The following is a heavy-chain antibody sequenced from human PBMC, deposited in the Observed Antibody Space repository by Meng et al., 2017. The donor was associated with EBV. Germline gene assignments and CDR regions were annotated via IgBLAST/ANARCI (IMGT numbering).Heavy chain of an antibody. CDR1: GDSISSFYY. D-gene: IGHD6-19*01. V-gene: IGHV4-39*01. CDR3: ARPFPSWQSPRLDPFGA. Sequence: QLQLRESGPGQVKPSEXLSLTCTVSGDSISSFYYWGWIRQPPGRGLEWIGSVHYTGSTYYSPSLKSRVTVSVDTSKNQFSLRLTSVTAADTAVYYCARPFPSWQSPRLDPFGAWGTGTPVTVSS. CDR2: VHYTGST. J-gene: IGHJ5*02.